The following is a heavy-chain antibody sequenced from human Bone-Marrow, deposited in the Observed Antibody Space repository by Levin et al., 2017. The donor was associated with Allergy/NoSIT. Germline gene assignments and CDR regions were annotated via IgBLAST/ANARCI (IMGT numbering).Heavy chain of an antibody. V-gene: IGHV3-9*01. Sequence: HPGGSLRLSCAASGFMFDHYAVHWVRQVPGKGLEWVSGLNWDGAIVGYAESVKGRFTISRDNAKNSLFLQMNRLTVEDTAIYYCASAARFDGRYEMELHYWGQGSLVTVSS. D-gene: IGHD3-16*01. J-gene: IGHJ4*02. CDR3: ASAARFDGRYEMELHY. CDR1: GFMFDHYA. CDR2: LNWDGAIV.